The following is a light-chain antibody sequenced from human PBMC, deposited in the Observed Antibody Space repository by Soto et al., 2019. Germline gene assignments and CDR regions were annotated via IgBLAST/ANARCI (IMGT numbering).Light chain of an antibody. Sequence: DIRMKQSPSTVPASVGDRGTITCWASQTIDDWLAWYQQKPGKVPKLLIYKVSSLESGVPSRFSGSGSGTEFTLTISSLQPDDFATYYCQQYNFYWTFGQGTKVEIK. J-gene: IGKJ1*01. V-gene: IGKV1-5*03. CDR1: QTIDDW. CDR2: KVS. CDR3: QQYNFYWT.